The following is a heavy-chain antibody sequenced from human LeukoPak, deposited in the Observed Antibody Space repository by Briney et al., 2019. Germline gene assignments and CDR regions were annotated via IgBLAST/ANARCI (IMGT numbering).Heavy chain of an antibody. Sequence: GGSLRLSCAASGFTFGSYGMHWVRQAPGKGLEWVAFIRYDGSNKYYADSVKGRFTISRDNSKNTLYLQMNSLRAEDTAVYYCARDYGSGIDHWGQGTLVTVSS. CDR2: IRYDGSNK. CDR3: ARDYGSGIDH. V-gene: IGHV3-30*02. J-gene: IGHJ4*02. CDR1: GFTFGSYG. D-gene: IGHD3-10*01.